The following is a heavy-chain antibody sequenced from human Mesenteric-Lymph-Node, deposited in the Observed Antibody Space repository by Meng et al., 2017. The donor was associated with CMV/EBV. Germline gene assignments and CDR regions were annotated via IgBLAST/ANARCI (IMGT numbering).Heavy chain of an antibody. J-gene: IGHJ4*02. Sequence: CKAYGYTFTDSYMHWVRQAPGQGLEWMGWINPKSGDTHYAQKFQGWVAVTRDTSISTAYMELGRLKSDDTAVYYCTRDFDSSGSFDWWGQGTLVTVSS. CDR1: GYTFTDSY. CDR2: INPKSGDT. D-gene: IGHD3-22*01. V-gene: IGHV1-2*04. CDR3: TRDFDSSGSFDW.